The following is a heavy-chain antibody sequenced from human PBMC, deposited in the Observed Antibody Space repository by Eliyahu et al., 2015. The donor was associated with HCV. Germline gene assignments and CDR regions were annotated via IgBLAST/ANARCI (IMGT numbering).Heavy chain of an antibody. J-gene: IGHJ4*02. CDR1: GYTFXGYY. V-gene: IGHV1-2*02. Sequence: QVHLVQSGAEVKKPGASVKVSCEXSGYTFXGYYMHWVRQAPGQGLEWMGWINPNSGDSKYAQKFQGRVTISRDTSITTAYMELSSLTSDDTAVYYCARGGGPTPVWYFDYWGQGTLVTVSS. CDR2: INPNSGDS. D-gene: IGHD4-23*01. CDR3: ARGGGPTPVWYFDY.